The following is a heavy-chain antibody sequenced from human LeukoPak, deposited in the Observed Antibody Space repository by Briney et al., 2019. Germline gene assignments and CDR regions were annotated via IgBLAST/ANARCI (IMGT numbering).Heavy chain of an antibody. CDR2: TYYRSKWYN. V-gene: IGHV6-1*01. D-gene: IGHD1-20*01. Sequence: SQTLSLTCAISGDSVSSNSAAWNWIRQSPSRGLEWLGRTYYRSKWYNDNAVSVKSRITINPDTSKNQFSLQLNSVTPEDTAVYYCAREGGAVTGTTLPYYYYGMDVWGQGTTVTVSS. CDR3: AREGGAVTGTTLPYYYYGMDV. J-gene: IGHJ6*02. CDR1: GDSVSSNSAA.